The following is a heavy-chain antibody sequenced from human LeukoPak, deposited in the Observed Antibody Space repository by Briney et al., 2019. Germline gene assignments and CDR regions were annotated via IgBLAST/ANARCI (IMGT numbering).Heavy chain of an antibody. V-gene: IGHV3-30*04. CDR3: ARDQRQQLAYFQH. CDR1: GFTFSSYA. J-gene: IGHJ1*01. CDR2: ISYDGSNK. Sequence: GRSLRLSCAASGFTFSSYAMHWVRQAPGKGLEWVAVISYDGSNKHYADSVKGRFTISRDNSKNTLYLQMNSLRAEDTAVYYCARDQRQQLAYFQHWGQGTLVTVSS. D-gene: IGHD6-13*01.